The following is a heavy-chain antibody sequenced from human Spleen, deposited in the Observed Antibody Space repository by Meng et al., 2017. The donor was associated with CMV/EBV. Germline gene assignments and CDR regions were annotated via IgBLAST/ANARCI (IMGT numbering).Heavy chain of an antibody. Sequence: SLTCAVSGGSFRGYYWGWIRQAPDKGLEWVGEISQSGRTNYNLALKSRVSMSVHTSERQFSLELSSVTAADSAVYYCARQGRVYFDYWGQGILVTVSS. D-gene: IGHD3-10*01. CDR2: ISQSGRT. CDR3: ARQGRVYFDY. CDR1: GGSFRGYY. J-gene: IGHJ4*02. V-gene: IGHV4-34*01.